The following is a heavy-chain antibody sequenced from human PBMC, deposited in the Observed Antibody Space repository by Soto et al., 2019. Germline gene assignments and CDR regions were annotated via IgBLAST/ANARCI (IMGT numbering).Heavy chain of an antibody. J-gene: IGHJ6*02. V-gene: IGHV3-21*01. CDR2: ISSTRSHI. Sequence: EVQLVESGGGLVKPGGSLRLSCVASEFSFSTYNMNWVRQAPGKGLEWVSFISSTRSHIHYADSVKGRVTISRDNAKNSRYLQMNSLRAEDTAVYYCARDPAADGYYGMDVWGQGTTVTVSS. CDR3: ARDPAADGYYGMDV. D-gene: IGHD6-13*01. CDR1: EFSFSTYN.